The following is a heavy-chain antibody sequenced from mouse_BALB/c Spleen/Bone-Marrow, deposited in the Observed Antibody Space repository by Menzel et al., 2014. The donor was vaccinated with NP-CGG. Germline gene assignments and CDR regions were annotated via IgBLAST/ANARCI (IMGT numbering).Heavy chain of an antibody. CDR2: IWSGGST. V-gene: IGHV2-2*02. J-gene: IGHJ4*01. CDR1: GFSLTRYG. D-gene: IGHD1-1*01. Sequence: QVQLQQSGPGLMQPSQSLSITCTVSGFSLTRYGIHWVRQSPGKGLEWLGVIWSGGSTDYNAAFISRLSINKDNSKSQVFLKMNSLRANDTAIYYCARDYYYGSRAMDYWGQGTSVTVSS. CDR3: ARDYYYGSRAMDY.